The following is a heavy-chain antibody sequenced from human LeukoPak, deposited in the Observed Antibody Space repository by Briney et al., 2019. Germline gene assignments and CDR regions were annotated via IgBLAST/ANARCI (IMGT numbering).Heavy chain of an antibody. V-gene: IGHV4-4*07. CDR3: ARGGGSYLADYYMDV. CDR2: IYTSGST. D-gene: IGHD1-26*01. Sequence: PSETLSLTCTVSGGSISSYYWSWIRQPAGKGLEWIGRIYTSGSTNYNPSLKSRVTMSVDTSKNQFSLKLSSVTAADTAVYYCARGGGSYLADYYMDVWGKGTTVTVSS. CDR1: GGSISSYY. J-gene: IGHJ6*03.